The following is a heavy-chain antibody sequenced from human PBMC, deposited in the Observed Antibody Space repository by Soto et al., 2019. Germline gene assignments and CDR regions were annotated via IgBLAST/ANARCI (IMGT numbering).Heavy chain of an antibody. CDR1: GGSFSGYY. V-gene: IGHV4-34*01. D-gene: IGHD3-9*01. CDR2: INDSENT. J-gene: IGHJ6*03. CDR3: ARVVSYDILTGYYSDYYYYMDV. Sequence: SETLSLTCAVYGGSFSGYYWTWIRQSPGKGLEWIAYINDSENTNNNPSLKSRVTVSVDTSKNQFSLKLSSVTAADTAVYYCARVVSYDILTGYYSDYYYYMDVWGKGTTVTVSS.